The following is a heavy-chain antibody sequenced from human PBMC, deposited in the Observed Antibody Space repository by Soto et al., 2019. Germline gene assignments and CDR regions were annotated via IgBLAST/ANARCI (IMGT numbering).Heavy chain of an antibody. CDR3: ARVRVIRGVIPSHFGL. CDR2: IIPLYGTV. CDR1: GGTFNSYG. J-gene: IGHJ4*02. V-gene: IGHV1-69*06. Sequence: QAHLAQSGAEVKKPGSSVTVSCKASGGTFNSYGISWVRQAPGQGLDWMGVIIPLYGTVNYAQKFQGRVSITADKPTSTAYMDLHSLRSDDTSVYYCARVRVIRGVIPSHFGLWGQGTQVTVSS. D-gene: IGHD3-10*01.